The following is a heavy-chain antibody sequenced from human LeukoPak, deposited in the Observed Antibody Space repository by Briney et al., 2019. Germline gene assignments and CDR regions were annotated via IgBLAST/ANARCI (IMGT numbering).Heavy chain of an antibody. CDR1: DYSIPGDYY. V-gene: IGHV4-38-2*02. CDR3: AREGSTSGTTWFDP. D-gene: IGHD3-10*01. Sequence: SLTLSLTCAVSDYSIPGDYYWGWTRPPPGKGLEWIGCIYHSGGTYYNPSLKSRVTISVDTSKNQFSLKLTSVTAADTAVYYCAREGSTSGTTWFDPWGQGTLVTVST. J-gene: IGHJ5*02. CDR2: IYHSGGT.